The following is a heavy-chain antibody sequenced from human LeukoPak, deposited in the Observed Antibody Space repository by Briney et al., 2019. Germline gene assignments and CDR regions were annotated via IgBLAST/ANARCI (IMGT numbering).Heavy chain of an antibody. CDR1: GFTFSSYE. CDR2: ISSSGSTI. D-gene: IGHD4-17*01. CDR3: AREGWYGDYNY. Sequence: GGSLRLSCAASGFTFSSYEMNWVRQAPGKGLEWVSYISSSGSTIYYADSVKGRFTISRDNSKNTLYLQMNSLRAEDTAVYYCAREGWYGDYNYWGQGTLVTVSS. J-gene: IGHJ4*02. V-gene: IGHV3-48*03.